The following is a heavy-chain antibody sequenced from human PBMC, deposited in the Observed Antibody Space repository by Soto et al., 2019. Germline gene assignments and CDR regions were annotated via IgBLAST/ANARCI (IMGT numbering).Heavy chain of an antibody. D-gene: IGHD3-3*01. J-gene: IGHJ4*02. CDR2: IFSNDEK. Sequence: SGPTLVNPTETLTLTCTVSGFSLSNARMGVSWIRQPPGKALEWLAHIFSNDEKSYSTSLKSRLTISKDTSKSQVVLTMTNMDPVDTATYYCARIAAPMDFWSGSPFDYWGQGTLVTVSS. CDR3: ARIAAPMDFWSGSPFDY. CDR1: GFSLSNARMG. V-gene: IGHV2-26*01.